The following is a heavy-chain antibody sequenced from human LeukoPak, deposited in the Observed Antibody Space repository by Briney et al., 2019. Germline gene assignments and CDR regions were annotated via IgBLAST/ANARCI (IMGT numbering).Heavy chain of an antibody. CDR2: IGGTT. D-gene: IGHD3-22*01. CDR1: GFTFSSYA. J-gene: IGHJ4*02. V-gene: IGHV3-23*01. Sequence: GGSLRLSCAASGFTFSSYAMSWVRQAPGKGLEWVSAIGGTTYYADSVRGRFTITRDNSKNTLYLQMNSLRAEGTAVYYCAKARTYYYDSSGYYNPFDYWGQGTLVTVSS. CDR3: AKARTYYYDSSGYYNPFDY.